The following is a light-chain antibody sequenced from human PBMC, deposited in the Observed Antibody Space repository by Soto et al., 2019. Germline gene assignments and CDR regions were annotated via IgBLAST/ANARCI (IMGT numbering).Light chain of an antibody. CDR3: QQSYSTPFT. V-gene: IGKV1-39*01. Sequence: IQLTPNTYSLVASVGGRGPIPCRASQRISYYLNWLQQKPGRAPKLLIYAASSLEAGVPSRYSGSGSGTDFTLTISSLQPEDFATYYCQQSYSTPFTFGQGTRLEIK. CDR2: AAS. J-gene: IGKJ5*01. CDR1: QRISYY.